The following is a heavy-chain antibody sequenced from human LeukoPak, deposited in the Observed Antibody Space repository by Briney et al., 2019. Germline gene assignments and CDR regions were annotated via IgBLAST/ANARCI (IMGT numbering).Heavy chain of an antibody. J-gene: IGHJ6*02. CDR1: GGTFSIYA. D-gene: IGHD6-19*01. Sequence: SVKVSCKASGGTFSIYAISWVRQAHGQGLEWMGGIIPIFGTANYAQKLQGRVTITADESTSTAYMELSSLRSEDTAVYYCARDSGYSSGWYSPTGYYYYGMDVWGQGTTVTVSS. CDR3: ARDSGYSSGWYSPTGYYYYGMDV. CDR2: IIPIFGTA. V-gene: IGHV1-69*01.